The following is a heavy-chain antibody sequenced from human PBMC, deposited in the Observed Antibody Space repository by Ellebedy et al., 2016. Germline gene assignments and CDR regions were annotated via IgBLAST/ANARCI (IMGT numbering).Heavy chain of an antibody. CDR1: GFTFSDYY. J-gene: IGHJ6*02. Sequence: GGSLRLSCAASGFTFSDYYISWIRQAPGKGLEWVSYISSSSSTRYYANSVKGRFTVSRDNAKNSLYLQMNSLRAEDTVLYYCARAPSYLGDIVVVPAANLRAYYYGMDVWGQGTTVTVSS. CDR3: ARAPSYLGDIVVVPAANLRAYYYGMDV. D-gene: IGHD2-2*01. CDR2: ISSSSSTR. V-gene: IGHV3-11*04.